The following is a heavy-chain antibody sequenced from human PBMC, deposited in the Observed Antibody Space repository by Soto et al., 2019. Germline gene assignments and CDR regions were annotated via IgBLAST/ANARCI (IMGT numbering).Heavy chain of an antibody. CDR2: VSTNDDRT. CDR3: ARELNTESSAYYSFAF. CDR1: GYIFTAYG. V-gene: IGHV1-18*01. D-gene: IGHD3-22*01. J-gene: IGHJ4*02. Sequence: ASVKVSCKTSGYIFTAYGLAWLRQAPGQRPEWMGWVSTNDDRTNYAQKFQGRVTMTTDRSTTTTSMELRSLRPDDTAVYYCARELNTESSAYYSFAFWGQGTPVTVSS.